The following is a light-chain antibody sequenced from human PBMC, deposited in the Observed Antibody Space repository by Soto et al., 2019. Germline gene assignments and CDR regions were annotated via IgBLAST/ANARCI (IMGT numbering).Light chain of an antibody. CDR1: STDVGLYNY. V-gene: IGLV2-14*01. CDR2: EVS. J-gene: IGLJ1*01. CDR3: TSYKTSSTYV. Sequence: QSVLTQPASVSGSPGQSITISCTGTSTDVGLYNYVSWYQQHPGKAPKLMIYEVSNRPSGVSHRFSGSKSGNTASLTISGLQAEDEAAYYCTSYKTSSTYVFGTGTKVTVL.